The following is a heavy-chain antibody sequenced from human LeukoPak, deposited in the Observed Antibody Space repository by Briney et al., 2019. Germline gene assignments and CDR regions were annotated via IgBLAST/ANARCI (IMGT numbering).Heavy chain of an antibody. J-gene: IGHJ5*02. CDR2: IWYDGSNK. CDR1: GFTFSSYG. V-gene: IGHV3-33*01. Sequence: PGRSLRLSCAASGFTFSSYGMHWVRQAPGKGLEWVAAIWYDGSNKYYADSVKGRFTISRDNSKNTLYLQMNSLRAEDTAVYYCARDKGYWFDPWGQGTLVTVSS. D-gene: IGHD6-13*01. CDR3: ARDKGYWFDP.